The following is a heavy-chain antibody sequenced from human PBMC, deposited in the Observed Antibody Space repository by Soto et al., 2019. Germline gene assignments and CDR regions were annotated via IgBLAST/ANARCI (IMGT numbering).Heavy chain of an antibody. D-gene: IGHD3-3*01. CDR2: IFSADNT. Sequence: VVSLRISCAASGFTVSSNYLSWVRQAPGKGLEWVSVIFSADNTHYADSAKGRFTISRDNSKNTVFLQMNSLRAEDTAVYYCAITGAGYYIVWGQGTPVTVSS. CDR1: GFTVSSNY. CDR3: AITGAGYYIV. V-gene: IGHV3-53*01. J-gene: IGHJ4*02.